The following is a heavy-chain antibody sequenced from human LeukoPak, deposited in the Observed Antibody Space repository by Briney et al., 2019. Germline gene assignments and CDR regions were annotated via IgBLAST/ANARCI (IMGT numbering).Heavy chain of an antibody. J-gene: IGHJ4*02. CDR3: AITPVTGRFDY. CDR2: ISSSGSTV. D-gene: IGHD5-18*01. CDR1: GFTFNTYE. V-gene: IGHV3-48*03. Sequence: GGSLRLSCEVSGFTFNTYEMHWVRQAPGKGLEWLSDISSSGSTVYYSDSVKGRFTISRDNAKNSLYLQMNSLRAEDTAVYYCAITPVTGRFDYWGQGTLVTVSS.